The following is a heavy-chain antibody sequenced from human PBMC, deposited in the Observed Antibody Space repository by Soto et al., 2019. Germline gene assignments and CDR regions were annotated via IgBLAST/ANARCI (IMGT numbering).Heavy chain of an antibody. V-gene: IGHV1-46*01. Sequence: QVQLMQSGAEVKKPGASVKVSCKASGDTFTDYYIHWVRQAPGQGLEWMGTVNPSGGHTTYAQHFLGSVTMTRDTSTSALYMGLTSLTSDDTAIYYCARGGHVVVVTAALYCWGQGTLVTVSS. J-gene: IGHJ4*02. CDR2: VNPSGGHT. CDR3: ARGGHVVVVTAALYC. D-gene: IGHD2-21*02. CDR1: GDTFTDYY.